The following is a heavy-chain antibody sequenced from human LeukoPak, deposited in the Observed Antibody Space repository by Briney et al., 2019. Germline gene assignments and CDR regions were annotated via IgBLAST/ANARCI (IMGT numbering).Heavy chain of an antibody. D-gene: IGHD1-7*01. CDR3: ARHIVTGTSSFYAFDL. V-gene: IGHV5-51*01. J-gene: IGHJ3*01. CDR1: GYSFTDYR. CDR2: IYPRDSDT. Sequence: GESLKISCKGSGYSFTDYRIGWVRQMAGKGLEWMGIIYPRDSDTRYSPSFQGQVTISADRSIRTAYLQWSSLKASDTAIYYCARHIVTGTSSFYAFDLWGQGTMVTVFS.